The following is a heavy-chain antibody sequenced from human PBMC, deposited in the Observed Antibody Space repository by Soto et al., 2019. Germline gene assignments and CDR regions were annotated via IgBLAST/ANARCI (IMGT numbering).Heavy chain of an antibody. V-gene: IGHV3-23*01. CDR1: GFTFSRYG. D-gene: IGHD1-26*01. J-gene: IGHJ4*02. CDR3: AXGKGVGATPDGANC. Sequence: EVQVLXSGGGLVQPGGSLRLSCAASGFTFSRYGMNWVRQAPGKGLEWVSGVRSDGDTTYNADSVKGRFTXSXXXXRXXXXXXXXXXXVXDTAVXYCAXGKGVGATPDGANCWGQGX. CDR2: VRSDGDTT.